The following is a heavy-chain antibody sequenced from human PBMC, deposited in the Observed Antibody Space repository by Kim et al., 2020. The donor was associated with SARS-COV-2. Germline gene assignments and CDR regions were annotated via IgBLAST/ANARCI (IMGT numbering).Heavy chain of an antibody. CDR2: ISYDGRNK. CDR1: GFTFSNYG. V-gene: IGHV3-30*18. D-gene: IGHD3-22*01. J-gene: IGHJ4*02. Sequence: LSLTCAASGFTFSNYGMHWVRQAPGKGLEWVAVISYDGRNKYYGDSVKGRFTISRDNSKNTLYLQMNSLRAEDTAVYYCAKDRLYDSSGHYYSFDYWGQGTLVTVSS. CDR3: AKDRLYDSSGHYYSFDY.